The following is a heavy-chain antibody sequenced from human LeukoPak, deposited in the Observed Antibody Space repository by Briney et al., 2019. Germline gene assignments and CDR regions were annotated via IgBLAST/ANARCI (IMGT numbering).Heavy chain of an antibody. Sequence: GGSLRLSCAASGFTFSNSAMSWVRQAPGMGLEWVSAITGSGDSTYYSDSVKGRFTISRDNSKNTLYLQMSSLRAENTAVYYCTKGTLVRGFDYWGQGTPVTVSS. D-gene: IGHD3-10*01. V-gene: IGHV3-23*01. CDR2: ITGSGDST. CDR3: TKGTLVRGFDY. J-gene: IGHJ4*02. CDR1: GFTFSNSA.